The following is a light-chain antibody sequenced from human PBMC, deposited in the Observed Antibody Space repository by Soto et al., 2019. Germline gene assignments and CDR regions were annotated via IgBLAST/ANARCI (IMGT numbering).Light chain of an antibody. V-gene: IGLV1-47*01. J-gene: IGLJ2*01. CDR2: RSD. CDR1: STNIGNNA. CDR3: AAWDDSLSAVL. Sequence: QSALTQPPSASGTPGQRVTISCSGGSTNIGNNAVYWYQHLPGTAPKLLIYRSDRRPSGVPERISGSKSSSSASLAISGLRSEDEADYYCAAWDDSLSAVLFGRGTKVTVL.